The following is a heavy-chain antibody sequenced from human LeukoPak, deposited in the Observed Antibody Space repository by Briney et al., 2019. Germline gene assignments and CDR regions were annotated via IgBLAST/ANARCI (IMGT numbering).Heavy chain of an antibody. J-gene: IGHJ2*01. CDR3: ATSTIVVVKGYWYFDL. CDR2: FDPEDGET. D-gene: IGHD3-22*01. CDR1: GYTLTELS. V-gene: IGHV1-24*01. Sequence: ASVKVSCKVSGYTLTELSMHWVRQAPGKGLEWMGGFDPEDGETIYAQKFQGRVTMTEDTSTDTAYMELSSLRSEDTAVYYCATSTIVVVKGYWYFDLWGRGTLVTVSS.